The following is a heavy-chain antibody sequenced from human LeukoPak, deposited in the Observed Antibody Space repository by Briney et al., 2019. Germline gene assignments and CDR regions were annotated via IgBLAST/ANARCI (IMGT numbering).Heavy chain of an antibody. V-gene: IGHV3-7*01. CDR3: ARARPGQFGWLLAFYFDY. J-gene: IGHJ4*02. Sequence: GGSLRLSCAASGFVSSSYWMTWVRQSPGKGLEWVANINQDGNAKYYVDSVKGRFTISRDNAKNSLYLQMNSLGVEDTAVYYCARARPGQFGWLLAFYFDYWGQGTLVTVSS. CDR1: GFVSSSYW. D-gene: IGHD3-9*01. CDR2: INQDGNAK.